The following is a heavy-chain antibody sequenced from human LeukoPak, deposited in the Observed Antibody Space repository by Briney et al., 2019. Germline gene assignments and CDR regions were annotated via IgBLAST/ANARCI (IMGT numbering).Heavy chain of an antibody. D-gene: IGHD5-12*01. CDR1: GFTFDDYA. V-gene: IGHV3-9*01. CDR3: AKDMDKYSGYDPYFDY. J-gene: IGHJ4*02. CDR2: ISWNSGSI. Sequence: GRSLRLSCAASGFTFDDYAMHWVRQAPGKGLEWVSGISWNSGSIGYADSVKGRFTISRDNAKNSLYLQTNSLRAEDTALYYCAKDMDKYSGYDPYFDYWGQGTLVTVSS.